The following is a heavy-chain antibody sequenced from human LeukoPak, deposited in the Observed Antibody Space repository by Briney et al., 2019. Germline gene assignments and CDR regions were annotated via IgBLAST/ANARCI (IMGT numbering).Heavy chain of an antibody. D-gene: IGHD1-14*01. V-gene: IGHV3-30*02. Sequence: PGGSLRLSCAASGFTFSSYSMNWVRQAPGKGLEWVAFILYNGNNKYYAESVKGRFTISRDNSKRTVFLQMNSLRVDDTAVYYCAKDQEIKGTTLFYFDFWGQGNQVTVSS. CDR2: ILYNGNNK. CDR3: AKDQEIKGTTLFYFDF. CDR1: GFTFSSYS. J-gene: IGHJ4*02.